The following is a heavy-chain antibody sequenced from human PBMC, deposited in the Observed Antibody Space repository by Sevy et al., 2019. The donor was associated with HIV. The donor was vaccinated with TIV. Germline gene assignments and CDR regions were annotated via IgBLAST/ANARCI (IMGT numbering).Heavy chain of an antibody. CDR2: ISGSGGTT. J-gene: IGHJ4*02. CDR3: ARSDDSSGYYLYYFEY. CDR1: GFTFSSYA. V-gene: IGHV3-23*01. Sequence: GGSLRLSCAASGFTFSSYAVRWVRQAPGKGLEWVSFISGSGGTTYYADSVKGRCTISKNNSKNILYLQMNSLRAEDTAVYYCARSDDSSGYYLYYFEYWGQGTVVTVSS. D-gene: IGHD3-22*01.